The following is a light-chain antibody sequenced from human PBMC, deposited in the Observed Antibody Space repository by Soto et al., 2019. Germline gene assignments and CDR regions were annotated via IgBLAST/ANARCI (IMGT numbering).Light chain of an antibody. Sequence: QSVLTQPASVSGSPGQSITISCTGTSSDVGGYDYVSWYQQHPDKAPKFLIYEVTNRPSGVSHRFSGSKSGNTASLTISGLQAEDEADYYCSSYTTARTYVFGTGTKVTAL. CDR1: SSDVGGYDY. J-gene: IGLJ1*01. CDR2: EVT. CDR3: SSYTTARTYV. V-gene: IGLV2-14*01.